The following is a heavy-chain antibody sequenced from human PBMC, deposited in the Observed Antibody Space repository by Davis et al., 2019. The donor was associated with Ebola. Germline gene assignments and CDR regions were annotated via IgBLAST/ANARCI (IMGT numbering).Heavy chain of an antibody. J-gene: IGHJ4*01. V-gene: IGHV1-3*01. CDR2: INVGNGTT. Sequence: ASVKVSCKASGYTFTSYIIHWVRQAPGQRPEWLEWINVGNGTTKSVQKFQGRVTITRDTSASTAYMELSSLTSADTAVYFCARGDRIGYSYDSNSFTYWGQGTLVTVSA. CDR3: ARGDRIGYSYDSNSFTY. D-gene: IGHD3-22*01. CDR1: GYTFTSYI.